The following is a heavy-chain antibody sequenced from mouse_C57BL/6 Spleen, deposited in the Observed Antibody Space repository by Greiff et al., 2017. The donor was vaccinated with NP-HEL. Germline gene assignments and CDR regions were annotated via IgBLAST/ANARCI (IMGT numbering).Heavy chain of an antibody. J-gene: IGHJ3*01. D-gene: IGHD2-3*01. CDR1: GYTFTSYW. CDR3: ARSLYDGRYGAY. Sequence: VQLQQPGAELVKPGASVKMSCKASGYTFTSYWITWVKQRPGQGLEWIGDIYPGSGSTNYNEKFKSKATLTVDTSSSTAYMQLSSLTSEDSAVYYCARSLYDGRYGAYWGQGTLVTVSA. CDR2: IYPGSGST. V-gene: IGHV1-55*01.